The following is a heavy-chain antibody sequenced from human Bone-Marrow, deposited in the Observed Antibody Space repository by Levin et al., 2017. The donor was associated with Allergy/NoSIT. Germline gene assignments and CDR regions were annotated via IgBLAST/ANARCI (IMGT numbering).Heavy chain of an antibody. D-gene: IGHD2-2*01. Sequence: PSQTLSLTCAASDGSFSGYYWVWVRQAPARGLEWIGEVNRDRNTNINPSFKSRVTILVDRARDQFSLKLASVTAADTAVYYCARRPLGYCSTTSCSRHMDVWGRGTTVVVS. V-gene: IGHV4-34*01. CDR3: ARRPLGYCSTTSCSRHMDV. CDR2: VNRDRNT. CDR1: DGSFSGYY. J-gene: IGHJ6*03.